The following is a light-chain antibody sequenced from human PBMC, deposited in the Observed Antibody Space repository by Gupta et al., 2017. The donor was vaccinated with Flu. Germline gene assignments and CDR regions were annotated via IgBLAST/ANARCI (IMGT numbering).Light chain of an antibody. Sequence: QSALTQPASVSGSPGQSITISCTVTSSDVGGYNYVSSYQQHPGKVPKLMIYEVSNRPSGVSNLFSASKSGNTASLTISGLQAEDEADYYCSSYTTTSTRVIFGGGTKLTVL. CDR2: EVS. CDR3: SSYTTTSTRVI. V-gene: IGLV2-14*01. J-gene: IGLJ2*01. CDR1: SSDVGGYNY.